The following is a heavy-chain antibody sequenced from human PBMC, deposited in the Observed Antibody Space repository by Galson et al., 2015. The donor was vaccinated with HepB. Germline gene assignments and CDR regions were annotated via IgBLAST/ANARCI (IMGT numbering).Heavy chain of an antibody. J-gene: IGHJ3*02. CDR3: ARDLTPSYAFDI. CDR2: INAGNGNT. D-gene: IGHD4-23*01. V-gene: IGHV1-3*01. Sequence: SVKVSCKASGYTFTTYAMHWVRQAPGQRPEWMGWINAGNGNTKYSQKFQGRVTITRDTSATTAYMELSRLSSEDTAVYYCARDLTPSYAFDIWGQGTMVTVSS. CDR1: GYTFTTYA.